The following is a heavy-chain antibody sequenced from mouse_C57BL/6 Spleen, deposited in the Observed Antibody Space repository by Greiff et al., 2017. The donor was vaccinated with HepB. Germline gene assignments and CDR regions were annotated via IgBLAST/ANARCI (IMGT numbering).Heavy chain of an antibody. D-gene: IGHD1-1*02. CDR2: INPNNGAT. J-gene: IGHJ3*01. V-gene: IGHV1-18*01. Sequence: EVQLQQSGPELVKPGASVKIPCKASGYTFTDYYMDWVKQSHGKSLEWIGDINPNNGATIYNQKFKGKATLTVDKSSSTAYMELRSLTSEDTAVYYCARGDGGGLTWFAYWGERTMVTVSA. CDR1: GYTFTDYY. CDR3: ARGDGGGLTWFAY.